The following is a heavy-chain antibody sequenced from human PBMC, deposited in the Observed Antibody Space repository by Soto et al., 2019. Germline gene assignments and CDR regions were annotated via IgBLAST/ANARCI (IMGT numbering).Heavy chain of an antibody. CDR2: INPNSGGT. V-gene: IGHV1-2*04. Sequence: QVQLVQSGAEVKKPGASVKVSCRASGYTFTGCYMHWVRQAPREGIEWMGWINPNSGGTNYAQKFQGWVTMTRDTSISTAYMELSRLRSDDTAVYYCARSKGVGTSFFKYNWNNEGYYYGMDVWGQGTTVTVSS. CDR3: ARSKGVGTSFFKYNWNNEGYYYGMDV. D-gene: IGHD1-20*01. J-gene: IGHJ6*02. CDR1: GYTFTGCY.